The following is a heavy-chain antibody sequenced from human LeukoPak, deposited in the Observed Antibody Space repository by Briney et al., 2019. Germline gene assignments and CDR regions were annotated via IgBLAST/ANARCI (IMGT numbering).Heavy chain of an antibody. J-gene: IGHJ6*02. CDR1: GFTFSSYS. D-gene: IGHD2-8*01. Sequence: GGSLRLYCAASGFTFSSYSMNWVRQAPGKGLEWVSSISSSSSYIYYADSVKGRFTISRDNAKNSLYLQMNSLRAEDTAVYYCTKLPRGGYCTNGVCRYGMAVWGQGTTVTAAS. CDR3: TKLPRGGYCTNGVCRYGMAV. V-gene: IGHV3-21*03. CDR2: ISSSSSYI.